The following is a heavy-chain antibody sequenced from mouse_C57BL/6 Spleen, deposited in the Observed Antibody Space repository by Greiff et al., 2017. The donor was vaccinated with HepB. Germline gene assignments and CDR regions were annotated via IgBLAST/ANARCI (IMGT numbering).Heavy chain of an antibody. V-gene: IGHV1-26*01. CDR1: GYTFTDYY. CDR3: ARETAQATGYFDD. Sequence: VQLQQPGPELVKPGASVKISCKASGYTFTDYYMNWVKQSHGKSLEWIGDINPNNGGTSYNQKFKGKATLTVDKSSSTAYMELRSLTSEDSAVYYCARETAQATGYFDDWGQGTTLTVSS. J-gene: IGHJ2*01. CDR2: INPNNGGT. D-gene: IGHD3-2*02.